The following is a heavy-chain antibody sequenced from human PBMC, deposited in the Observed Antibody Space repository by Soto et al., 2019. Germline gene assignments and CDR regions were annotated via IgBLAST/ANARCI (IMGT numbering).Heavy chain of an antibody. D-gene: IGHD5-12*01. CDR2: FTGNGGGT. V-gene: IGHV3-23*01. J-gene: IGHJ4*02. CDR3: VKWNGYGDS. Sequence: EVQLLESGGGSAPPGGSLKLSCTPSGFSITYFGVTWVRQVPGKGLQWVSGFTGNGGGTFYADSVRGRFTISRDYSTNTAFLQMNNLRAEDTAVYYSVKWNGYGDSWGQGTLVSVSS. CDR1: GFSITYFG.